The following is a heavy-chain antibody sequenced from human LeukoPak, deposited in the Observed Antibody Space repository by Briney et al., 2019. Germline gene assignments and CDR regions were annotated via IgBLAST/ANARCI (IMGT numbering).Heavy chain of an antibody. D-gene: IGHD2-2*01. CDR1: GFTFSSYA. CDR3: VKQIRDCSSTSCYDLFDY. J-gene: IGHJ4*02. V-gene: IGHV3-23*01. CDR2: ISGSGGST. Sequence: GGSLRLSCAASGFTFSSYAMSWVRQAPGKGLEWVSAISGSGGSTYYADSVKGRFTISRDNSKNTLYLQMNSLRAEDTAVYYCVKQIRDCSSTSCYDLFDYWGQGTLVTVSS.